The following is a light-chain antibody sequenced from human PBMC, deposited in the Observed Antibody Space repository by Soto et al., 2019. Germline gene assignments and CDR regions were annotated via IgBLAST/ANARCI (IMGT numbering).Light chain of an antibody. CDR1: QSISNW. Sequence: DIQMTQSPSTLSVSVGDRVTITCRASQSISNWLAWYQQKPGKAHKLLIYKASSLESGVPSMVSASGSETEITLTISSRQPDYFATYYCQQYNSFPWTCGQGTKVEIK. CDR2: KAS. J-gene: IGKJ1*01. CDR3: QQYNSFPWT. V-gene: IGKV1-5*03.